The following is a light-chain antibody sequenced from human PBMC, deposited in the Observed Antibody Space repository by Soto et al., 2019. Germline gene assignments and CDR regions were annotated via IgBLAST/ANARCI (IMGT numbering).Light chain of an antibody. Sequence: SYELTQPPSVSDAPGQTAKITCGGANIGVKSVNWYLQKPGQAPVLVVYDDSDRPSGIPERFSGSNSNDGATLTICRVEAGDEADYYCQVWDTDVDHGVFGGGTELTVL. CDR3: QVWDTDVDHGV. CDR1: NIGVKS. CDR2: DDS. J-gene: IGLJ3*02. V-gene: IGLV3-21*02.